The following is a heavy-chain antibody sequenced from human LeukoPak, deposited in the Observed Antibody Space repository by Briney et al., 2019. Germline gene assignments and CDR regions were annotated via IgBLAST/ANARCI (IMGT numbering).Heavy chain of an antibody. J-gene: IGHJ1*01. D-gene: IGHD3-22*01. CDR2: INSEGSST. V-gene: IGHV3-74*01. Sequence: GGSLRLSCAASGFTFSSYWMHWVRQAPGKGLVWVSRINSEGSSTNYADSVKGRITISRDNAKNTLYLQMNSLRAEDTAVYYCAKLTRYYYDSSGYTYFQHWGQGTLVTVSS. CDR1: GFTFSSYW. CDR3: AKLTRYYYDSSGYTYFQH.